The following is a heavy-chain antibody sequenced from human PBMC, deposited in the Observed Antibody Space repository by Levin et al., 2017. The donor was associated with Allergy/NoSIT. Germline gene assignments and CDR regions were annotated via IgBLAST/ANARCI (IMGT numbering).Heavy chain of an antibody. J-gene: IGHJ4*02. CDR2: IYLSGST. CDR3: ARVAGYSYGYYFDY. V-gene: IGHV4-30-2*01. D-gene: IGHD5-18*01. CDR1: GGSISSGGYS. Sequence: LRLSCAVSGGSISSGGYSWSWIRQPPGKGLEWIGNIYLSGSTYYNPSLKSRVTISVDRSKNQFSLNLSSVTAADTAVYYCARVAGYSYGYYFDYWGQGTLVTVPS.